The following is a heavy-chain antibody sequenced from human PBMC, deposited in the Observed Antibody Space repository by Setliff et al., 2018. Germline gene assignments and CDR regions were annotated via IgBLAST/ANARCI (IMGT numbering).Heavy chain of an antibody. CDR2: IYPGDSDT. J-gene: IGHJ3*02. V-gene: IGHV5-51*01. Sequence: ESLKISCKGSGYRFTTYWIGWVRQMPGKGLQLMGIIYPGDSDTRYSPSFQGQVTISADKSINTAYLQWSSLKASDSAMYYCARSPLDDAFDIWGQGTMVTVSS. CDR3: ARSPLDDAFDI. CDR1: GYRFTTYW.